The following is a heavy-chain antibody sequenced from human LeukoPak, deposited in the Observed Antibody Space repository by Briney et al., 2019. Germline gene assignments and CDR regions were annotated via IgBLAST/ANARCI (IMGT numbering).Heavy chain of an antibody. CDR2: IYYTGRT. Sequence: PSETLSLTCTVSGVSINNYFWSWIRQPPGKGLEWIGYIYYTGRTDYNPSLRSRVTLSLDTSKNQFSLKLSSVTAADTALYYCAGRYYDYTAGMYYFDSWGQGTLVTVSS. J-gene: IGHJ4*02. V-gene: IGHV4-59*01. D-gene: IGHD3-16*01. CDR3: AGRYYDYTAGMYYFDS. CDR1: GVSINNYF.